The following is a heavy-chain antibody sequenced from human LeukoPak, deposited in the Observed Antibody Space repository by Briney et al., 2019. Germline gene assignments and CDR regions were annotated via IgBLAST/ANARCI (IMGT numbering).Heavy chain of an antibody. J-gene: IGHJ6*03. CDR2: ISSSSSTI. V-gene: IGHV3-48*01. Sequence: GGSLRLSCAASGFTVSSNYMSWVRQAPGKGLEWVSYISSSSSTIYYADSVKGRFTISRDNAKNSLYLQMNSLRAEDTAVYYCARIYCSSTSCLGYMDVWGKGTTVTVSS. D-gene: IGHD2-2*01. CDR1: GFTVSSNY. CDR3: ARIYCSSTSCLGYMDV.